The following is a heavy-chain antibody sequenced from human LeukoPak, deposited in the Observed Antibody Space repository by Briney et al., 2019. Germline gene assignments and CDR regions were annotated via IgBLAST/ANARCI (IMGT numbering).Heavy chain of an antibody. CDR1: GGSVSTSDYY. V-gene: IGHV4-39*07. CDR2: VFYTGKT. J-gene: IGHJ4*02. Sequence: PSETLSLTCTVSGGSVSTSDYYWGWIRQSPVKGLEWIGDVFYTGKTNYNPSLRGRATISIDTSKDQFSLKLTYVTTADSAVYYCARVFDSWGQGTLVTVSS. CDR3: ARVFDS.